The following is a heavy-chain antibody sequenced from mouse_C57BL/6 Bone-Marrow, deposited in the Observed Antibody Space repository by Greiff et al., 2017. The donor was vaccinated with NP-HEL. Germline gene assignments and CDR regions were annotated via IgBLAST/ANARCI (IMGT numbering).Heavy chain of an antibody. CDR3: ARQLFDGYYDAMDY. V-gene: IGHV5-15*01. D-gene: IGHD2-3*01. Sequence: EVKLVEPGGGLVQPGGSLKLSCAASGFTFSDYGMAWVRQAPRQGPAWVAFISNLACSIYYADTVTGRVTISGEHAKNTLYLEMRSLMSEDTAMYYCARQLFDGYYDAMDYWGQGTSVTVSS. CDR2: ISNLACSI. J-gene: IGHJ4*01. CDR1: GFTFSDYG.